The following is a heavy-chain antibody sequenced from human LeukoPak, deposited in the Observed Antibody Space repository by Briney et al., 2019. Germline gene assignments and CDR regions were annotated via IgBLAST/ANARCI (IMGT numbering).Heavy chain of an antibody. CDR3: ARDGGYSGYDFIRLYWFDP. Sequence: GASVKVSCKASGYTFTSYGISWVRQAPGQGLEWMGWISAYNGNTNYAQKLQGRVTMTTDTSTSTAYMELRSLRSDDTAVYYCARDGGYSGYDFIRLYWFDPWGQGTLVTVSS. D-gene: IGHD5-12*01. J-gene: IGHJ5*02. V-gene: IGHV1-18*01. CDR1: GYTFTSYG. CDR2: ISAYNGNT.